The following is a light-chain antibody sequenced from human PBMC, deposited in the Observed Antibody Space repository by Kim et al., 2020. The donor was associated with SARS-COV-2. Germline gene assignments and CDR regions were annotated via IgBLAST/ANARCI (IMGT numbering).Light chain of an antibody. CDR2: AAS. Sequence: DIQMTQSPSSLSASVGDRVTITCRASQTISRYLNWYQQTSGKAPKLLIYAASSLQSGVPSRFSGSGSGTDFTLTISSLHPEDFATYYCQQSYSTPLTFGGGTKVEIK. V-gene: IGKV1-39*01. CDR3: QQSYSTPLT. J-gene: IGKJ4*01. CDR1: QTISRY.